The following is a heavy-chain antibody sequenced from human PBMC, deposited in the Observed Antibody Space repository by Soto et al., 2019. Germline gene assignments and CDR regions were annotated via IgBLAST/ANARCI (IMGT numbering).Heavy chain of an antibody. CDR2: ISYDGSNK. V-gene: IGHV3-30-3*01. J-gene: IGHJ6*02. CDR3: ARDLVSGPITFGGVIVDYYYYGMDV. CDR1: GFTFSSYA. D-gene: IGHD3-16*02. Sequence: QVQLVESGGGVVQPGRSLRLSCAASGFTFSSYAMHWVRQAPGKGLEWVAVISYDGSNKYYADSVKGRFTISRDNSKNTLYLQMNSLRADDTAVYYCARDLVSGPITFGGVIVDYYYYGMDVWGQGTTVTVSS.